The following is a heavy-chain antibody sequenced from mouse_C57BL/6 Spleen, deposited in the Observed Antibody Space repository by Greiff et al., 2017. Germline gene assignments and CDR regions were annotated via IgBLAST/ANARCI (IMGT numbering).Heavy chain of an antibody. CDR1: GFNIKDDY. CDR2: LDPENGDT. Sequence: EVQLQQSGAELVRPGASVTLSCTASGFNIKDDYMPWVKQRPEQGLEWIGWLDPENGDTEYASTFQGQATITEDTSSNTPYLQLSSLKAEDTAVCYCTTTTEGDYWGQGTTLTVSS. CDR3: TTTTEGDY. V-gene: IGHV14-4*01. D-gene: IGHD1-1*01. J-gene: IGHJ2*01.